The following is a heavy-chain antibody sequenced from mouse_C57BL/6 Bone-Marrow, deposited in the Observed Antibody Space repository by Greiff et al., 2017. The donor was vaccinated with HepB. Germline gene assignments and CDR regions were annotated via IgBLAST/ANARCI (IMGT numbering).Heavy chain of an antibody. J-gene: IGHJ4*01. CDR3: ARLGDYDGYYAMDY. CDR2: IYPGSGST. V-gene: IGHV1-55*01. D-gene: IGHD2-4*01. Sequence: VQLQQPGAELVKPGALVKMSCKASGYTFTSYWITWVKQRPGQGLEWIGDIYPGSGSTNYNEKFKSKATLTVDTSSSTAYMQLSSLTSEDSAVYYCARLGDYDGYYAMDYWGQGTSVTVSS. CDR1: GYTFTSYW.